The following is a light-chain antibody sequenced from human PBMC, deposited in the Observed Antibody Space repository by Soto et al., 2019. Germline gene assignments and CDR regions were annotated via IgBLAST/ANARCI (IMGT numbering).Light chain of an antibody. CDR3: QQTYTSRPWT. CDR2: GAS. CDR1: QSINTF. Sequence: DIHVTQSPSSLSASVGDRVTITSRASQSINTFLNWYQQRPGKAPNLLIYGASNLQSGVPSRFSGSGSGTDFTLTISSLQPEDFATYYCQQTYTSRPWTFGRGTKVDIK. J-gene: IGKJ1*01. V-gene: IGKV1-39*01.